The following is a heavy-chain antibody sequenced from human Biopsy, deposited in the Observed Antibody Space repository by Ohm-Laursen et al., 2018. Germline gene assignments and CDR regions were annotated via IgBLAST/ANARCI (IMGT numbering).Heavy chain of an antibody. D-gene: IGHD3-22*01. J-gene: IGHJ6*02. V-gene: IGHV4-34*01. Sequence: TLSLTCAVYGESFNGYYWSWIRQTPGKGLEWIGEINHSGRTNYNPSLKSRVTISVDTSKNQFSLKVRSVTAADTAVYYCLRGVDYYDPYHYYALEVWGQGTTVTVSS. CDR1: GESFNGYY. CDR3: LRGVDYYDPYHYYALEV. CDR2: INHSGRT.